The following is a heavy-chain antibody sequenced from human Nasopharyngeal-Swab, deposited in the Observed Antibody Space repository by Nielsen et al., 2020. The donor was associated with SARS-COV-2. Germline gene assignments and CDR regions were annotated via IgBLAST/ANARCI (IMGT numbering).Heavy chain of an antibody. CDR3: ARENDSSGYYYVRWFDP. D-gene: IGHD3-22*01. V-gene: IGHV3-11*01. J-gene: IGHJ5*02. Sequence: GGSLRLSCAASGFTFSDYYMAWIRQAPGKGLEWISYISTSGSKTDYADSVKGRFTISRDNAKNSLYLQMNSLRAEDTAVYYCARENDSSGYYYVRWFDPWGQGTLVTVSS. CDR2: ISTSGSKT. CDR1: GFTFSDYY.